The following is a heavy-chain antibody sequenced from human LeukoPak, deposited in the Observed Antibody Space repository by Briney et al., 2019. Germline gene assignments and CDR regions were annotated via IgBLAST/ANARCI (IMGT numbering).Heavy chain of an antibody. J-gene: IGHJ4*02. D-gene: IGHD3-3*01. CDR3: ARGYPSGDFWSGYYYYFDY. CDR1: GDSVSSNSVA. V-gene: IGHV6-1*01. Sequence: SQTLSLTCAISGDSVSSNSVAWNWIRQSPSRGLEWLGRTYYRSKWYNDYAVSVKSRITINPDTSKNQFSLQLNSVTPEDTAVYYCARGYPSGDFWSGYYYYFDYWGQGTLVTVSS. CDR2: TYYRSKWYN.